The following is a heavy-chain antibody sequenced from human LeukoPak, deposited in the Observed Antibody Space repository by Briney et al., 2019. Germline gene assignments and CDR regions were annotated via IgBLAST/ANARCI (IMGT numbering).Heavy chain of an antibody. Sequence: PGGSLRLSCAAPGFTFRRYWMHSVRQAPGKGLMWVSRISPDGSTTLCADSVKGRFTISRDNAKNTLYLQMNSLGAEDTAVYYCTTVLSSNLYKLCDYWGQGTLVTVSS. J-gene: IGHJ4*02. CDR1: GFTFRRYW. CDR3: TTVLSSNLYKLCDY. V-gene: IGHV3-74*03. CDR2: ISPDGSTT. D-gene: IGHD6-13*01.